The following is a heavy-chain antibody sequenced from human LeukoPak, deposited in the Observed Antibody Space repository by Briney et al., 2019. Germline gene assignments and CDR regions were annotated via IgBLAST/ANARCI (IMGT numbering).Heavy chain of an antibody. CDR3: ARDARLYSSSWYEWGLNSFDP. CDR2: INPNSGGT. CDR1: GYTFTGYY. D-gene: IGHD6-13*01. Sequence: GASVKVSCKASGYTFTGYYMHWVRQAPGQGLEWMGWINPNSGGTNYAQKFQGRVTMTRDTSISTAYMELSRLRSDDTAVYYCARDARLYSSSWYEWGLNSFDPWGQGTLVTVSS. J-gene: IGHJ5*02. V-gene: IGHV1-2*02.